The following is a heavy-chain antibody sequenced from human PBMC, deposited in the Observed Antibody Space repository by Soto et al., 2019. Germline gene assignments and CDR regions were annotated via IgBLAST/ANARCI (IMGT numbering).Heavy chain of an antibody. J-gene: IGHJ4*02. CDR1: GFSLRTSEVG. Sequence: QITLTESGPTLVKPTQTLTLTCTFSGFSLRTSEVGVGWIRQPPGKALEWLALIYWDDDKRYSPSLKSRLTITKDTYKNQVVLTMTNMDPADTATYYCAHRFDWYYFNYWGRGTVVTVSS. CDR3: AHRFDWYYFNY. D-gene: IGHD3-9*01. V-gene: IGHV2-5*02. CDR2: IYWDDDK.